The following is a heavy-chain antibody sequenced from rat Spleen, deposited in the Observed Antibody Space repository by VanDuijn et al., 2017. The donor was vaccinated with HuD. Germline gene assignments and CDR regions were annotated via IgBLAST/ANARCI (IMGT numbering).Heavy chain of an antibody. J-gene: IGHJ3*01. CDR3: TGGGHSALNWFAY. V-gene: IGHV5-7*01. CDR2: ITYDGSST. Sequence: EVQLVESGGGVVQPGRSLKLSCAASGFTLSDYYMAWVRQAPTKGLEWVATITYDGSSTYYRDSVKGRFVISKDNAKDTGYLHMNNLRSEDTAMYYCTGGGHSALNWFAYWGQGTLVTVSS. CDR1: GFTLSDYY. D-gene: IGHD3-3*01.